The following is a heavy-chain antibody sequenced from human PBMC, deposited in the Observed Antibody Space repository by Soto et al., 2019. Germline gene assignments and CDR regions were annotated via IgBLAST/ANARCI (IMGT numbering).Heavy chain of an antibody. CDR2: IYYSGST. CDR3: ARGRQYYGSGSDWFDP. D-gene: IGHD3-10*01. J-gene: IGHJ5*02. CDR1: GGSISSGGYY. Sequence: SETLSLTCTVSGGSISSGGYYWSWIRQHPGKGLEWIGYIYYSGSTYYNPSLKSRVTISVDTSKNQFSLKLSSVTAADTAVYYCARGRQYYGSGSDWFDPWGQGTLVTVSS. V-gene: IGHV4-31*03.